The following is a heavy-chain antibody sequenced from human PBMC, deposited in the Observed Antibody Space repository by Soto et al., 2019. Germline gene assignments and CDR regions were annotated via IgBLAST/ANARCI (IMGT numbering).Heavy chain of an antibody. V-gene: IGHV4-34*02. D-gene: IGHD3-9*01. J-gene: IGHJ1*01. CDR1: DGSFSGYH. CDR2: IDHSETT. Sequence: VQLLQRGAGLLRPSETLSLTCGVIDGSFSGYHWTWIRQSPGKGLEWIGEIDHSETTNYNPSLKSPVTLSVDTFKKELSLRLNFVTAADTAVYFCARGRVTARRIYFDVWGQGSLATVSS. CDR3: ARGRVTARRIYFDV.